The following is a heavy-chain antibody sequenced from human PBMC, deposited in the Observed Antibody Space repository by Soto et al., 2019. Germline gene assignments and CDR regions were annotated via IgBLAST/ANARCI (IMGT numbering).Heavy chain of an antibody. CDR2: INAGKGDT. CDR3: ARNILGGTTDY. CDR1: GYTFTNHA. V-gene: IGHV1-3*01. J-gene: IGHJ4*02. D-gene: IGHD1-7*01. Sequence: GASVKVSCKASGYTFTNHAIHWVRQAPGQGLEWMGWINAGKGDTKYPQRLQGRVTITRDTSASTAYMELSSLRSEDTAVYYCARNILGGTTDYWGPGTLFTVSS.